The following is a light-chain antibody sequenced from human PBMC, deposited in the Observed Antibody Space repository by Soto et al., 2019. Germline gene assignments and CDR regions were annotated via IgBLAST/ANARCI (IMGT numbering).Light chain of an antibody. CDR2: GAS. Sequence: EIVVTQSPATLSVSPGERATLSCRASQSVSSNLAWYQQKPGQAPRLLISGASTRATGIPARFSGSGSGTQFTLTNSSLQSEDFAVYYCQQYNNWPRTFGGGTKVEIK. CDR1: QSVSSN. V-gene: IGKV3-15*01. J-gene: IGKJ4*01. CDR3: QQYNNWPRT.